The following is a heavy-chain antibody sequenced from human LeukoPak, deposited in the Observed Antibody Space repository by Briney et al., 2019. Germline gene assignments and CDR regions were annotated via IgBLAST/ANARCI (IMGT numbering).Heavy chain of an antibody. CDR1: GYSFTTYW. Sequence: GESLKISCKGSGYSFTTYWIGWVRQMPGKGLEWMGIIYPGDSDTRYSPSFQGQVTISADKSISTAYLQWSSLKASDTAMYYCARTQAAALYYFDYWGQGTLVTVSS. CDR3: ARTQAAALYYFDY. V-gene: IGHV5-51*01. CDR2: IYPGDSDT. J-gene: IGHJ4*02. D-gene: IGHD6-13*01.